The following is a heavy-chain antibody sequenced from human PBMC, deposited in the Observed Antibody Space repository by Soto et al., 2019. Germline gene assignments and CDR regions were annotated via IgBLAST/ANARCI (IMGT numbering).Heavy chain of an antibody. CDR3: AREHRRLYYFDY. D-gene: IGHD6-25*01. CDR2: TYYRSKWYN. V-gene: IGHV6-1*01. J-gene: IGHJ4*02. CDR1: GDSVSSNSAA. Sequence: SQTLSLTCVISGDSVSSNSAAWNWIRQPPSRGLEWLGRTYYRSKWYNDYAVSVKSRITINPDTSKTQFSMQLNSVTPEDTAVYYCAREHRRLYYFDYWGQGTLVTVSS.